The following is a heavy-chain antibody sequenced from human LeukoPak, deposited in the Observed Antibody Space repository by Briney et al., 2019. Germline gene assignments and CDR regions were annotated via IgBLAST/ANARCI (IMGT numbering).Heavy chain of an antibody. V-gene: IGHV3-30*02. Sequence: GGSLRLSCAASGFIFSNYDMHWVRQAPGKGLEWVAVIWYDGSDKYYADSVKGRFTISRDNSKNTLYLQMNSLRAEDTAVYYCAKDYRPPQYYYDSSGYYPLDYWGQGTLVTVSS. CDR1: GFIFSNYD. D-gene: IGHD3-22*01. J-gene: IGHJ4*02. CDR3: AKDYRPPQYYYDSSGYYPLDY. CDR2: IWYDGSDK.